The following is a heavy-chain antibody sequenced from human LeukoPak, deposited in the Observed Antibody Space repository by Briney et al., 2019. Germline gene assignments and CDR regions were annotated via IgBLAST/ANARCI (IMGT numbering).Heavy chain of an antibody. D-gene: IGHD3/OR15-3a*01. V-gene: IGHV4-34*01. CDR1: GGSFSGYY. CDR3: ARNFWTYYFDY. J-gene: IGHJ4*02. Sequence: SETLSLTCAVYGGSFSGYYWSWIRQPPGKGLEWIGEINHSGSTNYNPSLKSRVTISVDTSMNQFSLKLSSVTAADTAVYYCARNFWTYYFDYWGQGTLVTVSS. CDR2: INHSGST.